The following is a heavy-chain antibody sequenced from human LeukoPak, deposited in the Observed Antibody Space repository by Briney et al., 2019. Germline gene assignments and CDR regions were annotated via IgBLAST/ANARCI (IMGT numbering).Heavy chain of an antibody. V-gene: IGHV1-2*02. CDR1: GYTFTGYY. CDR2: INPNSGGT. CDR3: ARDLPRAAAAFDY. J-gene: IGHJ4*02. D-gene: IGHD6-13*01. Sequence: ASVKVSCKASGYTFTGYYMHWVRQAPGQGLEWMGWINPNSGGTNSAQKFQGRVTMTIDTSTSTAYMYLSGLRSDDTAVYFCARDLPRAAAAFDYWGQGTPVIISS.